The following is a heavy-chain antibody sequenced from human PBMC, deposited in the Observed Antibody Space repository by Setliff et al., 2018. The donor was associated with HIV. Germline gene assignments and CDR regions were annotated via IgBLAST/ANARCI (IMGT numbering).Heavy chain of an antibody. D-gene: IGHD3-22*01. Sequence: GGSLRLSCAASGFTFSSYTMNWVRQAPGKGLEWISYISSSGSSIYLANSVKCRFIISRDNAKNALYLQMNSLRAEDTAVYYCARDGGEHYDSSGFRSWGQGTLVTVSS. V-gene: IGHV3-48*04. CDR1: GFTFSSYT. J-gene: IGHJ5*02. CDR3: ARDGGEHYDSSGFRS. CDR2: ISSSGSSI.